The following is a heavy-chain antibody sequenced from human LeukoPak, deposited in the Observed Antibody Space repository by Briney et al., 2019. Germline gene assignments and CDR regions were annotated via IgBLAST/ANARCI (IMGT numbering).Heavy chain of an antibody. CDR3: AGDPGLRNGMDV. V-gene: IGHV3-66*02. CDR2: TYSDGTT. Sequence: GGSLRLSCAGSRFSVSGNYITWVRQAPGEGLEWVSVTYSDGTTFYADSVKGRFTISRDSSKNTLFIQMNSLRVEDTAVYYCAGDPGLRNGMDVWGQGTTVTVPS. J-gene: IGHJ6*02. CDR1: RFSVSGNY. D-gene: IGHD2-8*01.